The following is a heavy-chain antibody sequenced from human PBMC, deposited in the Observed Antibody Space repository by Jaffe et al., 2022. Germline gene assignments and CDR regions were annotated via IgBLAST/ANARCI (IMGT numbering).Heavy chain of an antibody. J-gene: IGHJ6*03. CDR3: AREGGPGSGGYYYMDV. CDR1: GFTFSSYD. CDR2: IGTAGDT. Sequence: EVQLVESGGGLVQPGGSLRLSCAASGFTFSSYDMHWVRQATGKGLEWVSAIGTAGDTYYPGSVKGRFTISRENAKNSLYLQMNSLRAGDTAVYYCAREGGPGSGGYYYMDVWGKGTTVTVSS. D-gene: IGHD2-15*01. V-gene: IGHV3-13*01.